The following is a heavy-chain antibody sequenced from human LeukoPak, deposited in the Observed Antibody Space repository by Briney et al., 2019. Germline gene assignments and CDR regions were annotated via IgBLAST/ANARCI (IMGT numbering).Heavy chain of an antibody. J-gene: IGHJ4*02. D-gene: IGHD2-15*01. V-gene: IGHV3-23*01. Sequence: GGSLRLSCAASGFTFSSYAMSWVRQAPGKGLEWVSAISGSGGSTYYADSVKGRFTISRDNSKSTLYLHMNSLRAEDTAVYYCAKDRHKWYAFDYWGQGTLVTVSS. CDR1: GFTFSSYA. CDR3: AKDRHKWYAFDY. CDR2: ISGSGGST.